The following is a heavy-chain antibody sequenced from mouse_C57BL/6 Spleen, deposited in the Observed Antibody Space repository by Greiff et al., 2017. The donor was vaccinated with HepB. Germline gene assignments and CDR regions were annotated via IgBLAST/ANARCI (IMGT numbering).Heavy chain of an antibody. J-gene: IGHJ1*03. CDR3: ARSGYYGSSGYFDV. Sequence: VQLQQSGPELVKPGASVKISCKASGYSFTGYYMNWVKQSPEKSLEWIGEINPSTGGTTYNQKFKAKATLTVDKSSSTAYMQLKSLTSEDSAVYYCARSGYYGSSGYFDVWGTGTTVTVSS. V-gene: IGHV1-42*01. D-gene: IGHD1-1*01. CDR1: GYSFTGYY. CDR2: INPSTGGT.